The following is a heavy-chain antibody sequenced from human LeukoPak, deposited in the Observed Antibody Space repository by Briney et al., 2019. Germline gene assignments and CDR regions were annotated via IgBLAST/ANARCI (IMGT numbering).Heavy chain of an antibody. CDR3: ARTSVAAAISPYYFDY. D-gene: IGHD2-2*02. J-gene: IGHJ4*02. V-gene: IGHV3-15*01. CDR1: GFTFSNAW. CDR2: IKSKTDGGTT. Sequence: SGGSLRLSCAASGFTFSNAWMSWVRQAPGKGLEWVGRIKSKTDGGTTDYAAPVKGRFTISRDDSKNTLYLQMNSLKTEDTAVYYCARTSVAAAISPYYFDYWGQGTLVTVSS.